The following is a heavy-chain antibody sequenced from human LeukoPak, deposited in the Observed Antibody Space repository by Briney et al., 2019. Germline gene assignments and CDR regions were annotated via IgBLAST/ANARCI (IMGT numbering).Heavy chain of an antibody. Sequence: ASVKASCKASGGTFSSYAISWVRQAPGQGLEWMGIINPSGGSTSYAQKFQGRVTMTRDTSTSTVYMELSSLRSEDTAVYYCARVSPDFDYWGQGTLVTVSS. J-gene: IGHJ4*02. D-gene: IGHD1-14*01. CDR1: GGTFSSYA. CDR2: INPSGGST. V-gene: IGHV1-46*01. CDR3: ARVSPDFDY.